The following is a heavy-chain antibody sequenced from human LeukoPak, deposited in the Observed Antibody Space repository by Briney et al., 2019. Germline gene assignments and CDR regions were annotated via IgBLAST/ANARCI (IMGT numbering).Heavy chain of an antibody. CDR3: AASLVEMATIRYFDY. CDR1: GYSFTSYW. D-gene: IGHD5-24*01. CDR2: IYPGDSDT. V-gene: IGHV5-51*01. Sequence: GESLKISCKGSGYSFTSYWIGWVRQMPGRGLGWMGIIYPGDSDTRYSPSFQGQVTISADKSISTAYLQWSSLKASDTAMYYCAASLVEMATIRYFDYWGQGTLVTVSS. J-gene: IGHJ4*02.